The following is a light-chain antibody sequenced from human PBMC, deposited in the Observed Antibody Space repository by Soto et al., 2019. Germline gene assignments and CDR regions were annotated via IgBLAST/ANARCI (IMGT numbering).Light chain of an antibody. CDR1: QSLSSTY. CDR2: GAS. J-gene: IGKJ1*01. V-gene: IGKV3-20*01. CDR3: QQYGSSPLT. Sequence: EIVLTQSPGTLSMSPGESATLSCRTSQSLSSTYLAWYQQKPGQAPMLLIYGASNRATGIPDRFSGSGSGTDFTLTMDRLEPEDFAVYYSQQYGSSPLTFGQGTKVDIK.